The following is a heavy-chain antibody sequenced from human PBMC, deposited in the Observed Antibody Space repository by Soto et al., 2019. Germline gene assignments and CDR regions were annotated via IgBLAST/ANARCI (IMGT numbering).Heavy chain of an antibody. V-gene: IGHV3-30*18. CDR3: AKATLKGGAAAAGNY. J-gene: IGHJ4*02. D-gene: IGHD6-13*01. CDR2: ISYDGSNK. Sequence: GSLRLSCAASGFTFSSYGMHWVRQAPGKGLEWVAVISYDGSNKYYADSVKGRFTISRDNSKNTLYLQMNSLRAEDTAVYYCAKATLKGGAAAAGNYWGQGTLVTVSS. CDR1: GFTFSSYG.